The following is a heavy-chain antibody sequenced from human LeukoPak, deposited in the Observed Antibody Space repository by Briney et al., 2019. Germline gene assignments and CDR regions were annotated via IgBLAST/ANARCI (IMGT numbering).Heavy chain of an antibody. D-gene: IGHD6-13*01. CDR3: ARRAAVVEY. CDR2: MNPNSGNT. J-gene: IGHJ4*02. V-gene: IGHV1-8*01. Sequence: ASVKVSCKASGCTFTSYDINWVRQATGQGLEWMGWMNPNSGNTGYAQKFQGRVTMTRNTSISTAYMEVSNLRSEDTAVYYCARRAAVVEYWGQGTLVTVSS. CDR1: GCTFTSYD.